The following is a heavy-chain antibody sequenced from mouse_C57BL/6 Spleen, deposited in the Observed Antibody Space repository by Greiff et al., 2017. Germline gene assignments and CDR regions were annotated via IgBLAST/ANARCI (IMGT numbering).Heavy chain of an antibody. Sequence: VQLQQPGAELVMPGASVKLSCKASGYTFTSYWMHWVKQRPGQGLEWIGEIDPSDSYTNYNQKFKGKSTLTVDKSSSTAYMQLSSLTSEDSAVYYCARWGYSNYEFDYWGQGTTLTVSS. CDR3: ARWGYSNYEFDY. CDR2: IDPSDSYT. CDR1: GYTFTSYW. V-gene: IGHV1-69*01. D-gene: IGHD2-5*01. J-gene: IGHJ2*01.